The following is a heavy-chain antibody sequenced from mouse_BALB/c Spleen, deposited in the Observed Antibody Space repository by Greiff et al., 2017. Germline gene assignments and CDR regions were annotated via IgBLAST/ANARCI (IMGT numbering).Heavy chain of an antibody. V-gene: IGHV1-18*01. CDR3: AILDYYGSSLAY. J-gene: IGHJ3*01. D-gene: IGHD1-1*01. CDR1: GYTFTDYN. CDR2: INPNNGGT. Sequence: EVQLQQSGPELVKPGASVKIPCKASGYTFTDYNMDWVKQSHGKSLEWIGDINPNNGGTNYNQKFKGKATLTVDKSSSTAYMELRSLTSEDTAVYYCAILDYYGSSLAYWGQGTLVTVSA.